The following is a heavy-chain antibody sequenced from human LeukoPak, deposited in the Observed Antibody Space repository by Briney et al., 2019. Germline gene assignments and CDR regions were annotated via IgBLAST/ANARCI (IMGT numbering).Heavy chain of an antibody. CDR3: AASSSQILDKIYYFDL. V-gene: IGHV1-24*01. J-gene: IGHJ2*01. CDR1: GYTLRQLS. Sequence: ASVKVSCKPSGYTLRQLSIHWVRQAPGKGLEWMGGSDPEDGETIYSQKFQGRVTMTEDTSTDTAYMDLRSLRLDDTAVYYCAASSSQILDKIYYFDLWGRGTLVSVS. D-gene: IGHD3-10*01. CDR2: SDPEDGET.